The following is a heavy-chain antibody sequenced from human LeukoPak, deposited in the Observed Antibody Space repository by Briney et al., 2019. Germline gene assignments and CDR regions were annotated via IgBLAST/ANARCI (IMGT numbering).Heavy chain of an antibody. J-gene: IGHJ4*02. Sequence: GASVKVSCKASGYTFTSYAMNWVRQAPGQGLEWMGIINPSGGSTSYAQKFQGRVTMTRDTSTSTVYMELSSLRSEDTAVYYCAILKWELLFSNDYWGQGTLVTVSS. V-gene: IGHV1-46*01. CDR3: AILKWELLFSNDY. CDR1: GYTFTSYA. CDR2: INPSGGST. D-gene: IGHD1-26*01.